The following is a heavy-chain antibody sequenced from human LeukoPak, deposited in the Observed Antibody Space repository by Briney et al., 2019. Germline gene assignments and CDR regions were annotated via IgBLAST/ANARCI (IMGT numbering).Heavy chain of an antibody. D-gene: IGHD5-18*01. CDR2: IKQDGSEK. CDR1: GSTFSSYW. J-gene: IGHJ4*02. V-gene: IGHV3-7*01. Sequence: GGSLRLSCAASGSTFSSYWMSWVRQAPGKGLEWVANIKQDGSEKYYVDSVKGRFTISRDNAKNSLYLQMNSLRAEDTAVYYCARDRGTAMENYFDYWGQGTLVTVSS. CDR3: ARDRGTAMENYFDY.